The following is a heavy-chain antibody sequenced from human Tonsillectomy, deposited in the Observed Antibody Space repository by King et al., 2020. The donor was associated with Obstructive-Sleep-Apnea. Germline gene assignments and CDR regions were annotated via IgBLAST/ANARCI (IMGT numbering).Heavy chain of an antibody. D-gene: IGHD2-21*02. CDR2: ISGSGDST. J-gene: IGHJ5*02. CDR3: AKALVTADTLNWFDP. CDR1: GFTFSSYA. V-gene: IGHV3-23*04. Sequence: DVQLVESGGGLVQPGGPLRLSCAASGFTFSSYAMSWVRQAPGKGLEWVSAISGSGDSTYYADSVKGRFTIPRDNSKNTLYLQMNSPRAEDTAVYYCAKALVTADTLNWFDPWGQGTLVTVSS.